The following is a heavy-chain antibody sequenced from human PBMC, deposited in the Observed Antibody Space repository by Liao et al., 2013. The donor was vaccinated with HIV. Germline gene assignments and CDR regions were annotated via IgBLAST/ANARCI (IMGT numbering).Heavy chain of an antibody. J-gene: IGHJ5*02. V-gene: IGHV4-61*02. D-gene: IGHD1-1*01. CDR1: GGSISSGSYY. Sequence: QVQLQESGPGLVKPSQTLSLTCTVSGGSISSGSYYWIWIRQPAGKGLEWIGRIHTSGNTNYNPSLQSRVTISVDTSNNQFSLNLSSVTAADTAVYYCARAERDRTTRSWGQGTLVTVSS. CDR2: IHTSGNT. CDR3: ARAERDRTTRS.